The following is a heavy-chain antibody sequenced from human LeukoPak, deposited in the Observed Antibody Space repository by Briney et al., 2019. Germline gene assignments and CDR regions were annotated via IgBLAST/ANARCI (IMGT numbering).Heavy chain of an antibody. CDR1: GGSISSSSYY. J-gene: IGHJ6*03. CDR2: IYYSGST. D-gene: IGHD3-22*01. CDR3: ARRLWYYDSPYMDV. V-gene: IGHV4-39*01. Sequence: SETLSLTCTVSGGSISSSSYYWGWIRQPPGKGLEWIGSIYYSGSTYYNPSLKSRVTISVDTSKNQFSLKLSSVTAADTAVYYCARRLWYYDSPYMDVWGKGTTVTVSS.